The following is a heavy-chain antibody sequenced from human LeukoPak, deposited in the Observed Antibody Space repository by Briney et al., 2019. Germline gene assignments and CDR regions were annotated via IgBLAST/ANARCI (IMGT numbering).Heavy chain of an antibody. CDR2: ISGSGGST. D-gene: IGHD3-22*01. CDR1: GFTFSSYA. Sequence: GGSLRLSCAASGFTFSSYAMSWVRQAPGKGLGWVSAISGSGGSTYYADSVKGRFTISRDNSKNTLYLQMNSLRAEDTAVYYCARRKDDSSGPDDYWGQGTLVTVSS. CDR3: ARRKDDSSGPDDY. J-gene: IGHJ4*02. V-gene: IGHV3-23*01.